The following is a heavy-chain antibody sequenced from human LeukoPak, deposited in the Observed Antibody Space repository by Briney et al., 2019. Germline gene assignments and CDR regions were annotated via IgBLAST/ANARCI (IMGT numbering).Heavy chain of an antibody. Sequence: PGGSLRLSCAASGFTFSSYSMTWVRQAPGKGLEWVSSISSSSSYIYYADSVKGRFTISRDNAKNLLYLQMNSLRAEDTAVYYCARTLDIVVVPAALNDYWGQGTLVTVSS. J-gene: IGHJ4*02. CDR1: GFTFSSYS. CDR3: ARTLDIVVVPAALNDY. V-gene: IGHV3-21*01. D-gene: IGHD2-2*03. CDR2: ISSSSSYI.